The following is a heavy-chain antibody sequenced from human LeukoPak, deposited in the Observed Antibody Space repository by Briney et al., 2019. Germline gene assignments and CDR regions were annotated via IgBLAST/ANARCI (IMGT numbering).Heavy chain of an antibody. Sequence: GGSLRLSCAASGFTFSSYEMNWVRQAPGKGLEWVSYISSSGSTIYYAGSVKGRFTISRDNAKNSLYLQMNSLRAEDTAVYYCARDKRYGYNYLYYFDYWGQGTLVTVSS. CDR1: GFTFSSYE. CDR2: ISSSGSTI. D-gene: IGHD5-24*01. J-gene: IGHJ4*02. CDR3: ARDKRYGYNYLYYFDY. V-gene: IGHV3-48*03.